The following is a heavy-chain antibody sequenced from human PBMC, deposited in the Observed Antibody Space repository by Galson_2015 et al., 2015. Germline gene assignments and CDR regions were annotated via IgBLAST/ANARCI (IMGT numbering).Heavy chain of an antibody. CDR2: IIPILGIA. J-gene: IGHJ6*03. CDR1: GGTFSSYA. D-gene: IGHD5-18*01. CDR3: ARVLRGGYSYGYQEDYYYYYMDV. Sequence: SVKVSCKASGGTFSSYAISWVRQAPGQGLEWMGRIIPILGIANYAQKFQGRVTITADKSTSTAYMELSSLRSEDTAVYYCARVLRGGYSYGYQEDYYYYYMDVWGKGTTVTVSS. V-gene: IGHV1-69*04.